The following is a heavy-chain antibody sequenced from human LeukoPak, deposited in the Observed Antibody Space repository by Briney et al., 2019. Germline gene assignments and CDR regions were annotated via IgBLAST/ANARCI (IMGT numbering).Heavy chain of an antibody. J-gene: IGHJ5*02. V-gene: IGHV1-2*02. CDR3: ARGHIVAAGDYFNWFDP. CDR2: INPNSGGI. D-gene: IGHD6-13*01. Sequence: GASVKVSCKASGYSFTAYYMHWVRQAPGQGLEWMGWINPNSGGIDYAQKFQGRVTMTRDTSISTAYMELSRLRSDDTAVYYCARGHIVAAGDYFNWFDPWGQGTLVTVSS. CDR1: GYSFTAYY.